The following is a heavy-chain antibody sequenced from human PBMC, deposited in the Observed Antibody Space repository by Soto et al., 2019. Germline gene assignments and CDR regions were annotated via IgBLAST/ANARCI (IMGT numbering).Heavy chain of an antibody. CDR1: GYTFTGYY. J-gene: IGHJ6*02. CDR2: INPNSGGT. D-gene: IGHD2-2*02. Sequence: QVQLVQSGAEVKKPGASVKVSCKASGYTFTGYYMHWVRQGPGQGLEWMGWINPNSGGTNYAQKFQGRVTMTRDTSISTAYMELSRLRSDDTAVYYCAREYCSSTSCYTVNGMDVWGQGTTVTVSS. CDR3: AREYCSSTSCYTVNGMDV. V-gene: IGHV1-2*02.